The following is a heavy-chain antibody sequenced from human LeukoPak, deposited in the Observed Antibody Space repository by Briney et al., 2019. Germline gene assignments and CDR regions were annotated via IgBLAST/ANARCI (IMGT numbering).Heavy chain of an antibody. V-gene: IGHV4-38-2*02. CDR3: ARGQGRYDFWSGYYTLYYFDY. J-gene: IGHJ4*02. Sequence: PSETLSLTCTVSGYSIRSGFYWGWIRQPPGKGLEWIGNIYHSGITYSTPSLKSRVTISVDTSKNQFSLKLSSVTAADTAVYYCARGQGRYDFWSGYYTLYYFDYWGQGTLVTVSS. D-gene: IGHD3-3*01. CDR2: IYHSGIT. CDR1: GYSIRSGFY.